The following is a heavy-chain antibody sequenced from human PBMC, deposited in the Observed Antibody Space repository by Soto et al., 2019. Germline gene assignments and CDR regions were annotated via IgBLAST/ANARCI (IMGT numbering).Heavy chain of an antibody. D-gene: IGHD3-9*01. CDR1: RFTFSSYA. J-gene: IGHJ4*02. V-gene: IGHV3-23*01. Sequence: PGGSLRLSCAASRFTFSSYAMSWVRQAPGKGLEWVSAISGSGGSTYYADSVKGRFTISRDNSKNTLYLQMNSLRAEDTAVYYCAKRAPKQILRYFDWSNPFDYWGQGTRVTVAS. CDR3: AKRAPKQILRYFDWSNPFDY. CDR2: ISGSGGST.